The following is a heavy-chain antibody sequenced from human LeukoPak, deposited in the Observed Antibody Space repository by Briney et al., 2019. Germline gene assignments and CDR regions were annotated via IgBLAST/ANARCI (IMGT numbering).Heavy chain of an antibody. D-gene: IGHD3-10*01. CDR2: ISPNSGKI. V-gene: IGHV3-9*01. Sequence: GGSLRLSCAASGYTFAGYAMHWVRQAPGQGLEWVGGISPNSGKIGYAKSVQGRLTISRDNAKSSLYLQMSSLRSEDPALYYCVRGIWDTLTSEFSYWGQGTLVTVSS. CDR1: GYTFAGYA. CDR3: VRGIWDTLTSEFSY. J-gene: IGHJ4*02.